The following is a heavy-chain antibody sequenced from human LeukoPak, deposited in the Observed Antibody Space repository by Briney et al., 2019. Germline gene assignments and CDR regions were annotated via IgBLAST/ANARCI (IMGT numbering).Heavy chain of an antibody. CDR1: GFTFSSYA. J-gene: IGHJ4*02. CDR3: ARDYYDSSGPPTD. D-gene: IGHD3-22*01. Sequence: GRSLRLSCAASGFTFSSYAMHWVRQAPGKGLEWVAVISYDGSNKYYADSVKGRFTISRDNSKNTLYLQMNSLRAEDTAVYYRARDYYDSSGPPTDWGQGTLVTVSS. V-gene: IGHV3-30-3*01. CDR2: ISYDGSNK.